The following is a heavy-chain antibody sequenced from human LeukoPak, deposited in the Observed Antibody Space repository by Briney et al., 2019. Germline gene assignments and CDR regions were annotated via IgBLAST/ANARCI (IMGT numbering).Heavy chain of an antibody. J-gene: IGHJ6*02. CDR2: MNPNSGNT. CDR1: GYTFTSYD. CDR3: ARSILVVPVASHYNYGVDV. Sequence: ASVKVSCKASGYTFTSYDINWVRQATGQGLEWMGWMNPNSGNTGYAQKFQGRVTMTRNTSISTAYMELGSLRSEDTAVYYCARSILVVPVASHYNYGVDVWGQGTTVTVSS. D-gene: IGHD2-2*01. V-gene: IGHV1-8*01.